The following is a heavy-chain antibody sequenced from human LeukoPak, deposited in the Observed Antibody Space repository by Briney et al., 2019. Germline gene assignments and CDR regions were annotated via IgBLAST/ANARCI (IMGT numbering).Heavy chain of an antibody. D-gene: IGHD1-1*01. CDR1: VGTFISYA. CDR3: AREEREVWPLAFDI. CDR2: IIPIFGTA. V-gene: IGHV1-69*13. J-gene: IGHJ3*02. Sequence: SVKVSCKASVGTFISYAISWVRQAPGQGLEWMGGIIPIFGTANYTRKFQGRVTITADESTSTAYMELSSLRSEGTAVYYCAREEREVWPLAFDIWGQGTMVTVSS.